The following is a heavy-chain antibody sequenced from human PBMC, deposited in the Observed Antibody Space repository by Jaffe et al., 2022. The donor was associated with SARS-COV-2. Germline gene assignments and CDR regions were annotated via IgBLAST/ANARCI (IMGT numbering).Heavy chain of an antibody. CDR3: AHRRASYFVH. CDR2: IYWDDDK. Sequence: QITLKESGPTLVKPTQTLTLTCTLSGFSVSTGGVAVGWIRQPPGKALQWLALIYWDDDKRYSPSLKSRLTITKDTSKNQVVLTMTNMDPVDTGTYYCAHRRASYFVHWGQGTLVTVSS. V-gene: IGHV2-5*02. J-gene: IGHJ4*02. CDR1: GFSVSTGGVA.